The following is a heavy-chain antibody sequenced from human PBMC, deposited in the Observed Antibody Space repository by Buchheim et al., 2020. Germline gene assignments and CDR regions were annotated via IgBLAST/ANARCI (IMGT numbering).Heavy chain of an antibody. CDR1: GFTFSTYA. CDR2: ISGSGGST. D-gene: IGHD4-23*01. J-gene: IGHJ4*02. Sequence: EVQLLESGGGLVQPGGSLRLSCAASGFTFSTYAVTWVRQAPGKGLEWVSAISGSGGSTYYADSVKGRFTISRDNSKNTTYLQMNSLRADDTAVYYCAKYRTTVVTPGAFDYWGQGTL. V-gene: IGHV3-23*01. CDR3: AKYRTTVVTPGAFDY.